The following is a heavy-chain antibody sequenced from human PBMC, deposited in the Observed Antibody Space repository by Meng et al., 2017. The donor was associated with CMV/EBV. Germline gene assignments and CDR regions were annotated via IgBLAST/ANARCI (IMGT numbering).Heavy chain of an antibody. D-gene: IGHD3-10*01. V-gene: IGHV4-30-4*08. Sequence: LQGPGPGLGKPSQTPSLTFTVPGGPISSGYYYWGWIRQPPGKGLEWIGYIYYSGSTYYNPSLKSRVTISVDTSKNQFSLKLSSVIAADTAVYYCARGFTGVLLWFGESLGWFDPWGQGTLVTVSS. CDR3: ARGFTGVLLWFGESLGWFDP. CDR1: GGPISSGYYY. CDR2: IYYSGST. J-gene: IGHJ5*02.